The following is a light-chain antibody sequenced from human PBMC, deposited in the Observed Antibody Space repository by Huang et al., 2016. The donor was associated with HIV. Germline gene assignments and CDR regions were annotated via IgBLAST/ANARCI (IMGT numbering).Light chain of an antibody. CDR1: QSVTTY. V-gene: IGKV1-39*01. CDR3: QQSSSPPPT. Sequence: DIQMTQSPSSLSASVGDRVTITCRATQSVTTYLNWYQQKPGKAPKLLIYGASSLQTGVPSRCSGSGSGTDFTLTISSLQPEDFATYYCQQSSSPPPTFGPGTKVDIK. J-gene: IGKJ3*01. CDR2: GAS.